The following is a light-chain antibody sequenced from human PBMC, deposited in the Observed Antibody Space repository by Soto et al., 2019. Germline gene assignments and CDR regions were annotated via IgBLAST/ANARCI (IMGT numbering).Light chain of an antibody. CDR2: SHN. J-gene: IGLJ2*01. CDR1: SSNIGSNT. CDR3: ATWDDSLNGVV. Sequence: QSVLTQPPSASGTPGQRVTISCSGTSSNIGSNTVNWYQHLPGTAPKLLIYSHNQRPSGVPDRFSGSRSGTAASLAISGLQSADEDDYYCATWDDSLNGVVFGGGTKLTVL. V-gene: IGLV1-44*01.